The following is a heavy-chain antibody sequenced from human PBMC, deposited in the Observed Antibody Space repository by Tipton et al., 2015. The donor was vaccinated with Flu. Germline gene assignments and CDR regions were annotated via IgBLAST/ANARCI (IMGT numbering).Heavy chain of an antibody. CDR1: GYTFTNNW. Sequence: VQLVQSGAEVKKPGESLTISCKGSGYTFTNNWIGWVRQMPGKGLEWMGAIFPADSDTRYSPSFQGQVTISADKSITTAYLQWGSLKASDTAMYYCVVGDYYVARHFDYWGQGTLVTVSS. CDR3: VVGDYYVARHFDY. J-gene: IGHJ4*02. D-gene: IGHD3-10*02. CDR2: IFPADSDT. V-gene: IGHV5-51*03.